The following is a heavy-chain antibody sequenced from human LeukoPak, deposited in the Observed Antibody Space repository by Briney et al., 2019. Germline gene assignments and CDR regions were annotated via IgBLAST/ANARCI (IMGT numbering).Heavy chain of an antibody. D-gene: IGHD3-3*01. CDR3: ARDSDFYDSLTFYGMDV. Sequence: GGSLRLSCAPAGLIFGDYAMSWVRQPPGKGLEWVPDIRVSSGITSYADSVKGRFTISRDNSKNTLYLQMNSLRADDTALYFCARDSDFYDSLTFYGMDVWGQGTTVIVSS. J-gene: IGHJ6*02. CDR2: IRVSSGIT. CDR1: GLIFGDYA. V-gene: IGHV3-23*01.